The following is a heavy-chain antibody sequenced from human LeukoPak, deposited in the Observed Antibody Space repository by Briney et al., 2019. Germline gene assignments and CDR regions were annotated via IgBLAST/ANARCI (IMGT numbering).Heavy chain of an antibody. CDR3: ATAHCSSTSCYKGDAFDT. J-gene: IGHJ3*02. V-gene: IGHV1-24*01. Sequence: GASVKVSCKVSGYTLTELSMHWVRQAPGKGLEWMGGFDPEDGETICAQKFQGRVTMTEDTSTDTAYMELSSLRSEDTAVYYCATAHCSSTSCYKGDAFDTWGQGTMVTVSS. D-gene: IGHD2-2*02. CDR1: GYTLTELS. CDR2: FDPEDGET.